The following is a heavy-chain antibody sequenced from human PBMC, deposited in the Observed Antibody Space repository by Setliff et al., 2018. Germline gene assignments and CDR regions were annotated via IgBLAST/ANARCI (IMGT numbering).Heavy chain of an antibody. Sequence: SETLSLTCTVSGGSISSGGYYWSWIRQHPGKGLEWIGYIYYSGSTSYYNPSLKSRVTMSVDTSKNQFSLKLSSVTAADTAVYYCARDRTYYGSGTYTRWFDYWGQGTLVTSPQ. CDR3: ARDRTYYGSGTYTRWFDY. CDR1: GGSISSGGYY. V-gene: IGHV4-31*03. J-gene: IGHJ4*02. D-gene: IGHD3-10*01. CDR2: IYYSGSTS.